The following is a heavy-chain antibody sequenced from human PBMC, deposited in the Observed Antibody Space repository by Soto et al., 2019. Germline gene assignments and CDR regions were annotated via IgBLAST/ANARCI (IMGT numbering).Heavy chain of an antibody. CDR1: GLTFRSYA. CDR3: AKALGYNWNDYYSYMDV. Sequence: EVQLLESGGGLVQPGGSLRLSCAASGLTFRSYAMNWVRQAPGKGLEWVSGISGGGDSTYYADSMKGRFTISRDNSKNTLYLQMNSLRAEDTAVYYCAKALGYNWNDYYSYMDVWGKGTTVTVSS. D-gene: IGHD1-1*01. CDR2: ISGGGDST. V-gene: IGHV3-23*01. J-gene: IGHJ6*03.